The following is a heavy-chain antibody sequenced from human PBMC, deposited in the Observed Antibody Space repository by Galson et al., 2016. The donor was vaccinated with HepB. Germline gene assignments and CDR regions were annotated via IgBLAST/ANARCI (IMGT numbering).Heavy chain of an antibody. D-gene: IGHD3-3*01. CDR2: INPKSGGT. CDR3: AGGPSLERVFYFYGMDV. Sequence: SVKVSCKASGYTYTGYYVHWVRQAPGQGLEWMGWINPKSGGTNYTQKFQGWVTMTRDTSISTAYMELSRVRSDDTAVYYCAGGPSLERVFYFYGMDVWGQGTSVTVSS. V-gene: IGHV1-2*04. J-gene: IGHJ6*02. CDR1: GYTYTGYY.